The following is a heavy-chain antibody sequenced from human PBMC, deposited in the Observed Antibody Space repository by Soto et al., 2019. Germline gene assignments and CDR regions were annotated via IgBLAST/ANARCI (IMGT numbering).Heavy chain of an antibody. CDR1: GGTFSSYA. V-gene: IGHV1-69*01. J-gene: IGHJ2*01. CDR2: IIPIFGTA. D-gene: IGHD5-18*01. Sequence: QVQLVQSGAEVKKPGSSVKVSCKASGGTFSSYAISWVRQAPGQGPEWMGGIIPIFGTANYAQKFQGRVTITADESTSTAYMELSSLRSEDTAVYYCARDGYSYGYGDWYFDLWGRGTLVTVSS. CDR3: ARDGYSYGYGDWYFDL.